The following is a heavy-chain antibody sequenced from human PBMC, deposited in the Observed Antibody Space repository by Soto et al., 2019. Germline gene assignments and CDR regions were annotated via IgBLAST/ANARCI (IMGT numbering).Heavy chain of an antibody. CDR3: ARTGSSERRFDY. D-gene: IGHD6-19*01. CDR2: INPSGGTT. CDR1: GYTFTSFS. Sequence: QVQLVQSGAEVKTPGASVKVSCQPSGYTFTSFSMHWVRQAPGQVLEWMGIINPSGGTTTYAQRLQGRVTMTRDTSTSTVYMEVSSMRQDDTAVYSCARTGSSERRFDYWGQGTLVTVSS. V-gene: IGHV1-46*03. J-gene: IGHJ4*02.